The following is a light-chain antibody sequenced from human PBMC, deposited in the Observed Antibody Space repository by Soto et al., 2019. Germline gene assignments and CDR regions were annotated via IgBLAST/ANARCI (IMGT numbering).Light chain of an antibody. CDR1: SSDVGGYNY. CDR2: DVT. J-gene: IGLJ1*01. V-gene: IGLV2-14*03. Sequence: QSVLTQPASVSGSPGQSITISCTGTSSDVGGYNYVSWYQQHPGKAPRLIIHDVTNRPSGVSNRFSGSKSGNTASLTISGLQAEDEADYYCSSYTSSSTLYVSGAGTKVTVL. CDR3: SSYTSSSTLYV.